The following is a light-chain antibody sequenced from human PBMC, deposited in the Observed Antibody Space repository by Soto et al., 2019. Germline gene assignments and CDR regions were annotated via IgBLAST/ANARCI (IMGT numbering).Light chain of an antibody. J-gene: IGKJ2*01. CDR1: RGIGSL. CDR2: AAS. Sequence: DIQMTQSPSSLSASVGDRVTITCRESRGIGSLLNWYQHKEGRAPKLLIYAASSLQTGVPPRFSGSGSGTDFTLTISNLQPEDFATYYCQQSYLTPRTFGQGTKLEIK. CDR3: QQSYLTPRT. V-gene: IGKV1-39*01.